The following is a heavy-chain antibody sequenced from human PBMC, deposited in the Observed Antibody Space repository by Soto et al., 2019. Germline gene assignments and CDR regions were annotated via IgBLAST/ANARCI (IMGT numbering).Heavy chain of an antibody. CDR1: GFTVRGNY. Sequence: GGSLRLSCAASGFTVRGNYMGWVRQGPGKGLECVSLIYSGGGTYYADSVKGRFTISRDNSKNTLYIQMNSLRVDDTAVYYCARMRMLITTDSYHFDYWGQGTLVTVSS. CDR3: ARMRMLITTDSYHFDY. J-gene: IGHJ4*02. V-gene: IGHV3-53*01. CDR2: IYSGGGT. D-gene: IGHD3-22*01.